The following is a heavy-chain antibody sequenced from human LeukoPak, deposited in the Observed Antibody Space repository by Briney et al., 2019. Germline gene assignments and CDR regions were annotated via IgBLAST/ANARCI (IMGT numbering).Heavy chain of an antibody. D-gene: IGHD3-22*01. CDR3: ARGGHYYDSSGYYSFDY. Sequence: SETLSLTCTVSGGSISSSSYYWGWIRQPPGKGLEWIGYIYYSGSTNYNPSLKSRVTISVDTSKNQFSLKLSSVTAADTAVYYCARGGHYYDSSGYYSFDYWGQGTLVTVSS. V-gene: IGHV4-61*05. CDR2: IYYSGST. J-gene: IGHJ4*02. CDR1: GGSISSSSYY.